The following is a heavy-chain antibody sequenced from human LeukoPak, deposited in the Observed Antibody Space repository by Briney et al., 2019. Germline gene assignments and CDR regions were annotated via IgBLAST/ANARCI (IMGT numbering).Heavy chain of an antibody. J-gene: IGHJ4*02. CDR1: GGSISSYY. CDR2: ICTSGST. V-gene: IGHV4-4*07. Sequence: SETLSLTCTVSGGSISSYYWSWIRQPAGKGREWIGRICTSGSTNYNPSLKSRVTMSVDTSKNQFSLTLRSVPAADTAVYYCARDYLAVADHWGQGTLVTVSS. CDR3: ARDYLAVADH. D-gene: IGHD6-19*01.